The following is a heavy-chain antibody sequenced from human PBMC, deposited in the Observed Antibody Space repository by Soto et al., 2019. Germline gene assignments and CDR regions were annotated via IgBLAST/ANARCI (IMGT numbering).Heavy chain of an antibody. J-gene: IGHJ4*02. CDR3: ASGGGNYYGSGSFSPLDH. D-gene: IGHD3-10*01. CDR2: MYYSGST. Sequence: QVHLQESGPGLVKPSQTLSLTCTVSGGSISSGGYYWSWIRQHPGKGLEWIGYMYYSGSTYYNPSLKSRVNISVDTSKSQFTLKLSSVTAADTAVYYSASGGGNYYGSGSFSPLDHWGQGTLVIVSS. CDR1: GGSISSGGYY. V-gene: IGHV4-31*03.